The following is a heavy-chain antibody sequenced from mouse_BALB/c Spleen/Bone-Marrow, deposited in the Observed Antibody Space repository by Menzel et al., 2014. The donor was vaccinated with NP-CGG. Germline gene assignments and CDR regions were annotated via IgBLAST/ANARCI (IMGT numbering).Heavy chain of an antibody. J-gene: IGHJ3*01. CDR2: ISSGGNT. D-gene: IGHD2-4*01. CDR3: ARGGELRPWFAY. Sequence: EVHLVESGGGLVKPGGSLKLSCAASGFTFSSYAMSWVRQTPEKRQEGVASISSGGNTYYPDSMKGRFTISRDNARNILYLQMSSLRSEDTAMYYCARGGELRPWFAYWGQGTLVTVSA. CDR1: GFTFSSYA. V-gene: IGHV5-6-5*01.